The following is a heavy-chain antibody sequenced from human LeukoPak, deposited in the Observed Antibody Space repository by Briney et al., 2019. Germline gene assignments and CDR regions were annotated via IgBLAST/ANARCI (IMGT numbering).Heavy chain of an antibody. J-gene: IGHJ2*01. CDR1: GGSPNNYF. CDR2: VSDSGRS. D-gene: IGHD2-2*01. Sequence: PSETLSLTGAVSGGSPNNYFWSWVRQAPGKGLEWIGEVSDSGRSNYNPSLESRLTISVDTAEDQFSLNLYSVTAADTAVYYCARCEGVVGATFDLWGRGTLVTVSS. V-gene: IGHV4-34*01. CDR3: ARCEGVVGATFDL.